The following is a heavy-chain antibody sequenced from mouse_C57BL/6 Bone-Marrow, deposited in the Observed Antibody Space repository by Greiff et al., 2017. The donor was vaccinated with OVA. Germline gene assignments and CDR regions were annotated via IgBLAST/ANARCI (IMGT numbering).Heavy chain of an antibody. CDR3: AREDSLWPWDFDV. J-gene: IGHJ1*03. Sequence: QVQLQQPGTELVKPGASVKLSCKASGYTFTSYWMHWVKQRPGQGLEWIGNINPSNGGTNYNEKFKSKATLTVDKSSSTAYMQLSSLTSADSAVYDCAREDSLWPWDFDVWGTGTTVTVSS. CDR2: INPSNGGT. CDR1: GYTFTSYW. D-gene: IGHD1-1*02. V-gene: IGHV1-53*01.